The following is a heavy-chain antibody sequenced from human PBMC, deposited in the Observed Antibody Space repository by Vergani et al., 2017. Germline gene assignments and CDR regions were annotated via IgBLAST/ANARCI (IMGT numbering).Heavy chain of an antibody. CDR3: ARDPLDGAAAGTGYKWFDP. CDR2: IIPIFGIA. CDR1: GGTFSSYA. J-gene: IGHJ5*02. Sequence: QVQLVQSGAEVKKPGSSVKVSCKASGGTFSSYAISWVRQAPGQGLEWMGRIIPIFGIANYAQKFQGRVTFTADKSTSTAYMGLSSLRSEDTAVYYCARDPLDGAAAGTGYKWFDPWGQGTLVTVSS. D-gene: IGHD6-13*01. V-gene: IGHV1-69*04.